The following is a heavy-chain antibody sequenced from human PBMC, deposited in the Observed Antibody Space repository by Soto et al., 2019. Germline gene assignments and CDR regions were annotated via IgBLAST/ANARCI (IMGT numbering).Heavy chain of an antibody. Sequence: GESLKISCKGSGYSFTNYWISWVRQMPGKGLEWMGRIDPSDSYTNDSPSFQGHVTFSADKSISTASLQWSSLKASDTAMCYCARHPSTSSLSMDVWGQGTTVTVSS. V-gene: IGHV5-10-1*01. CDR2: IDPSDSYT. CDR1: GYSFTNYW. J-gene: IGHJ6*02. CDR3: ARHPSTSSLSMDV. D-gene: IGHD6-6*01.